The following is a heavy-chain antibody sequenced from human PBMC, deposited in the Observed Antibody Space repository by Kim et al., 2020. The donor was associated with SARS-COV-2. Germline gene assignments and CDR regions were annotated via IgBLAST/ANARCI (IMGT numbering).Heavy chain of an antibody. CDR3: AHLDYGDFLDY. D-gene: IGHD4-17*01. CDR2: K. J-gene: IGHJ4*02. V-gene: IGHV2-5*01. Sequence: KRYSPSLKSRLTITKDTSKNQVVLTMTNMDPVDTATYYCAHLDYGDFLDYWGQGTLVTVSS.